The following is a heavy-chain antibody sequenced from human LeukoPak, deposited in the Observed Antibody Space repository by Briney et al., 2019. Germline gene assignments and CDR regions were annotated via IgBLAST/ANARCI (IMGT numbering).Heavy chain of an antibody. CDR2: INHSGST. V-gene: IGHV4-34*01. J-gene: IGHJ4*02. D-gene: IGHD3-10*01. CDR1: GGSFSGYY. CDR3: ASFRGPSHYYGSGSYYIY. Sequence: SETLSLTCAVYGGSFSGYYWSWIRQPPGKGLEWIGEINHSGSTNYNPSLKSRVTISVDSSKNQFSLKLSSVTAADTAVYYCASFRGPSHYYGSGSYYIYWGQGTLVTVSS.